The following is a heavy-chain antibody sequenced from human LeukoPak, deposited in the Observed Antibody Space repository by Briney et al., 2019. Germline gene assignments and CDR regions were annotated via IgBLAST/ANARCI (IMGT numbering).Heavy chain of an antibody. Sequence: GASVKVSCKASGYTFTSYGISWVRQAPGQGLEWMGWISAYNGNTNYAQKLQGRVTMTTDTSTSTAYMELRSLRSDDTAVYYCARDSYDSSGYYQNYTFDYWGQGTRVTVSS. CDR1: GYTFTSYG. J-gene: IGHJ4*02. CDR3: ARDSYDSSGYYQNYTFDY. V-gene: IGHV1-18*01. D-gene: IGHD3-22*01. CDR2: ISAYNGNT.